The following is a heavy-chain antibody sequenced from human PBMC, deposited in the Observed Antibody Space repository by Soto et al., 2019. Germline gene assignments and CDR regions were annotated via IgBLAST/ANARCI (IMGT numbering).Heavy chain of an antibody. J-gene: IGHJ4*02. Sequence: PGGSLRLSCAASGFTFSSYSMNWVRQAPGKGLEWVSSISSSSSYIYYADSVKGRFTISRDNAKNSLYLQMDSLRAEDTAVYYCASSRNEDSSSWSPLGYWGQGTLVTVSS. CDR1: GFTFSSYS. V-gene: IGHV3-21*01. CDR3: ASSRNEDSSSWSPLGY. CDR2: ISSSSSYI. D-gene: IGHD6-13*01.